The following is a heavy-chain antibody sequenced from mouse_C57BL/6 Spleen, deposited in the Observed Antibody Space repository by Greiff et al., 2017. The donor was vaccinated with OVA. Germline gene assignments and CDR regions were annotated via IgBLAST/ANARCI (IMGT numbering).Heavy chain of an antibody. CDR2: IDPSDSYT. CDR3: ARPLITTVVAHWYFDV. CDR1: GYTFTSYW. D-gene: IGHD1-1*01. J-gene: IGHJ1*03. Sequence: QVQLQQPGAELVKPGASVKLSCKASGYTFTSYWMQWVKQRPGQGLEWIGEIDPSDSYTNYNQKFKGKATLTVDTSSSTAYMPLSSLTSEDSAVYYWARPLITTVVAHWYFDVWGTGTTVTVSS. V-gene: IGHV1-50*01.